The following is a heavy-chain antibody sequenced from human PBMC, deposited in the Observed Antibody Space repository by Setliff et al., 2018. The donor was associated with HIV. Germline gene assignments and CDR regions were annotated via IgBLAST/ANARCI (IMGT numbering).Heavy chain of an antibody. D-gene: IGHD4-17*01. CDR2: IYYSGST. V-gene: IGHV4-61*08. CDR3: ARIYDYGSYYFDY. CDR1: GGSISNGVYY. J-gene: IGHJ4*02. Sequence: SETLSLTCTVSGGSISNGVYYWSWIRQHPGKGLEWIGYIYYSGSTNYNPSLKSRVTMSVDTFKNQFSLKLSSVTAADTAVYYCARIYDYGSYYFDYWGQGTLVTVSS.